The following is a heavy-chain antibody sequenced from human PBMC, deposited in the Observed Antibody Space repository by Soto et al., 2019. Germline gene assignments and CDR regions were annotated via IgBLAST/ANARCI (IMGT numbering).Heavy chain of an antibody. V-gene: IGHV3-30*18. CDR1: GFTFSSYG. Sequence: GGSLRLSCAASGFTFSSYGMHWVRQAPGKGLEWVAVISYDGSNKYYADFVKGRFTISRDNSKNTLYLQMNSLRAEDTAVYYCAEDRGTGQLDYWDKGSL. D-gene: IGHD1-1*01. CDR3: AEDRGTGQLDY. J-gene: IGHJ4*02. CDR2: ISYDGSNK.